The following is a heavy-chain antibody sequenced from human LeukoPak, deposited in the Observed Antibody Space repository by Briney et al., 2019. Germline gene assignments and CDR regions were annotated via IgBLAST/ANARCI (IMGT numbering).Heavy chain of an antibody. J-gene: IGHJ6*02. D-gene: IGHD3-22*01. CDR2: IYYSGST. Sequence: SETLSLTCTVCGGSISSGDYYWSWIRQPPGKGLEWIGYIYYSGSTYYNPSLKSRVTISVDTSKNQFSLKLSSVTAADTAVYYCARASPGPVDSSGYYVYYYYGMDVWGQGTTVTVSS. CDR3: ARASPGPVDSSGYYVYYYYGMDV. V-gene: IGHV4-30-4*01. CDR1: GGSISSGDYY.